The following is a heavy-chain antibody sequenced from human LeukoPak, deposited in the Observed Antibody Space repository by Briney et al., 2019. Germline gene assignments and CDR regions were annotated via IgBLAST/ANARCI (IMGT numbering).Heavy chain of an antibody. J-gene: IGHJ4*02. CDR2: IYSGGST. CDR3: ASARVVTAFGFDY. D-gene: IGHD2-21*02. CDR1: GFTVSSNY. Sequence: GGSLRLSCAASGFTVSSNYMSWVRQAPGKGLEWVSVIYSGGSTYYADSVKGRFTISRDKSKNTLYLQMISLRAEDTAVYYCASARVVTAFGFDYWGQGTLVTVSS. V-gene: IGHV3-53*01.